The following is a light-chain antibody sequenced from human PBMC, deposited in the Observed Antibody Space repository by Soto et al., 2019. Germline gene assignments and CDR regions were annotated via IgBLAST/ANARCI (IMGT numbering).Light chain of an antibody. CDR2: GNS. CDR1: SSNIGAGYD. J-gene: IGLJ2*01. CDR3: LSYDSSLSGSVV. Sequence: QSVLTQPPSVTGAPGQRVTISCTGSSSNIGAGYDVHWYQQLPGTAPKLLIYGNSNRPSGVPDRFSGSKSGTSASLAITGLQAEDDADYYCLSYDSSLSGSVVFGGGTKLTVL. V-gene: IGLV1-40*01.